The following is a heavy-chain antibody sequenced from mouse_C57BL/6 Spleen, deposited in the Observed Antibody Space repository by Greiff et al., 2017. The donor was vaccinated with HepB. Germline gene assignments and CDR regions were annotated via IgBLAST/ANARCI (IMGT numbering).Heavy chain of an antibody. D-gene: IGHD2-1*01. Sequence: QVQLQQSGAELVKPGASVKLSCKASGYTFTSYWMQWVKQRPGQGLEWIGEIDPSDSYTNYNQKFKGKATLTVDTSSSTAYMQLSSLTSEVSAVYYCARQWALYYGKGHYFDYWGQGTTLTVSS. CDR3: ARQWALYYGKGHYFDY. V-gene: IGHV1-50*01. CDR2: IDPSDSYT. CDR1: GYTFTSYW. J-gene: IGHJ2*01.